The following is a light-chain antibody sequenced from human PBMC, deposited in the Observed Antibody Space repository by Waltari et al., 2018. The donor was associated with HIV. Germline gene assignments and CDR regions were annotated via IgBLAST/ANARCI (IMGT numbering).Light chain of an antibody. CDR3: HQYGASPRT. CDR2: GAS. V-gene: IGKV3-20*01. CDR1: QSVTSSH. Sequence: EIVLTQSPGTLSFSPGERATLSCRASQSVTSSHLAWYQQRPGQSPRLLIYGASSRANGIPDRFSGSGSGTEFTLTSTRLEPEDFAVYYCHQYGASPRTFGQGTKLEIK. J-gene: IGKJ2*01.